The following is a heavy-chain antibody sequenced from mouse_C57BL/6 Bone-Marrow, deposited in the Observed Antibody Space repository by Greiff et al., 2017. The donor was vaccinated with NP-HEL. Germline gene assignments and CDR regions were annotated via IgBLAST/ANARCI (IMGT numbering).Heavy chain of an antibody. D-gene: IGHD1-1*01. CDR2: IDPENGDT. J-gene: IGHJ4*01. V-gene: IGHV14-4*01. Sequence: EVQLQQSGAELVRPGASVKLSCTASGFNITDDYMHWVKQRPEQGLEWIGWIDPENGDTEYASKFQGKATITADTSSNTAYLQLSSLTSEDTAVYYCTTPLGVYYGSMDYWGQGTSVTVSS. CDR1: GFNITDDY. CDR3: TTPLGVYYGSMDY.